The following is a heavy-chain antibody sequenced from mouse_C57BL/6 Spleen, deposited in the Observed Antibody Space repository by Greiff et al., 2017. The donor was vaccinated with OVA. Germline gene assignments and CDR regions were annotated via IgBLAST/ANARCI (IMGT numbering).Heavy chain of an antibody. CDR1: GFTFSSYT. CDR2: ISGGGGNT. CDR3: ARQGAATVVGGYYAMDY. V-gene: IGHV5-9*01. D-gene: IGHD1-1*01. J-gene: IGHJ4*01. Sequence: EVKVEESGGGLVKPGGSLKLSCAASGFTFSSYTMSWVRQTPEKRLEWVATISGGGGNTYYPDSVKGRFTISRDNAKNTLYLQLSSLRSEDTALYYCARQGAATVVGGYYAMDYWGQGTSVTVSS.